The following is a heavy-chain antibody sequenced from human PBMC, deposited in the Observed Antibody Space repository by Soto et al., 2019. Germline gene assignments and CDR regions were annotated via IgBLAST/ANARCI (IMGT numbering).Heavy chain of an antibody. D-gene: IGHD6-6*01. Sequence: SETLSXTCTVSGGSITGYYWSWIRQPAGRXXEWIXXXXXXXXXXXXXXLXXRVTMSLDTSKNQISLKLTSVTAADTAVYYCAKDPLEGGWAARPESWFDPWGLGTLVTVSS. CDR3: AKDPLEGGWAARPESWFDP. CDR2: XXXXXXX. CDR1: GGSITGYY. V-gene: IGHV4-4*07. J-gene: IGHJ5*02.